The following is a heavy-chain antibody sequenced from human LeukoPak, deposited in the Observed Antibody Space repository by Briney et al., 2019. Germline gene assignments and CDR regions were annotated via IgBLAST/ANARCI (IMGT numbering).Heavy chain of an antibody. CDR2: ISWNSASI. D-gene: IGHD4-17*01. CDR3: AKVPVPRTTVTTCWFGP. J-gene: IGHJ5*02. Sequence: GGSLRLSCAASGFTFDDYAMHWVRQAPGKGLEWVSGISWNSASIGYADSVKGRFTISRDNAKNSLYLQMNSLRAEDTALYYCAKVPVPRTTVTTCWFGPWGQGTLVTVSS. V-gene: IGHV3-9*01. CDR1: GFTFDDYA.